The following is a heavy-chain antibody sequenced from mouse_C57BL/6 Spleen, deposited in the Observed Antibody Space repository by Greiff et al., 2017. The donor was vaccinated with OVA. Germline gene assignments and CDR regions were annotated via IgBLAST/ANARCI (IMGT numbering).Heavy chain of an antibody. V-gene: IGHV2-5*01. Sequence: QVQLKESGPGLVQPSQSLSITCTVSGFSLTSYGVHWVRQSPGKGLEWLGVIWRGGSTDYNAAFMSRLSITKDNSKSQVFFKMNSLQADDTAIYDCAKKGDGPLYAMDYWGQGTSVTVSS. CDR2: IWRGGST. CDR3: AKKGDGPLYAMDY. J-gene: IGHJ4*01. CDR1: GFSLTSYG. D-gene: IGHD2-3*01.